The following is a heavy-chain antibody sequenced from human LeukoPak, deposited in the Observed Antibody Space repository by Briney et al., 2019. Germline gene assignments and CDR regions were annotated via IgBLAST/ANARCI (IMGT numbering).Heavy chain of an antibody. J-gene: IGHJ4*02. Sequence: GGSLRLSCAASGFTFSSYWMHWVRQAPGKGLVWVSRINSYGSSTSYADSVKGRFTISRDNAKNTLYLQMNSLRAEDTAIYYCAREQQLAQFDYWGQGTLVTVSS. D-gene: IGHD6-13*01. CDR1: GFTFSSYW. V-gene: IGHV3-74*01. CDR3: AREQQLAQFDY. CDR2: INSYGSST.